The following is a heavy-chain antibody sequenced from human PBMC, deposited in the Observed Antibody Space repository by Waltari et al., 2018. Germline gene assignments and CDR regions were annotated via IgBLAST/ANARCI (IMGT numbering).Heavy chain of an antibody. Sequence: QVQLVQSGAEVKKPGASVKVSCKASGYTFTGYYMHWVRQAPGQGLEWMGRLNPIRCGTYYVQKFQGRVTMTRDTSVSTAYMELSRLRSDDTAVYYCARDRYRGYEYLGRDDYWGQGTLVTVS. J-gene: IGHJ4*02. CDR2: LNPIRCGT. CDR1: GYTFTGYY. D-gene: IGHD5-12*01. V-gene: IGHV1-2*06. CDR3: ARDRYRGYEYLGRDDY.